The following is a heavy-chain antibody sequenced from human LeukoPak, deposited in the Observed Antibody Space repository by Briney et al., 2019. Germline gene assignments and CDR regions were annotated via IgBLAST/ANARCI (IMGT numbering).Heavy chain of an antibody. V-gene: IGHV4-39*01. Sequence: SETLSLTCTVSGGSISSSSYYWGWIRQPPGKGLEWIGSIYYSGSTYYNPSLKSRVTISVDTSKNQFSLKLSSVTAADTAVYYCARQFNSSPGIYYYYYYMDVWGKGTTVTISS. D-gene: IGHD6-13*01. J-gene: IGHJ6*03. CDR3: ARQFNSSPGIYYYYYYMDV. CDR1: GGSISSSSYY. CDR2: IYYSGST.